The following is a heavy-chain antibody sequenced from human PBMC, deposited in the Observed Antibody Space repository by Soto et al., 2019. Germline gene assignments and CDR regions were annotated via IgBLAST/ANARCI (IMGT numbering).Heavy chain of an antibody. Sequence: QVQLQESGPGLVKPSETLSLTCTVSGASISTYYWSWIRQPPGQGLEWIGYIYYSGDTKSNPDLKSRVTISIDTSKNQFSLKLSSVTAADTAVYYCARRIAADSSGYNWYFDLWGRGTLVTVSS. J-gene: IGHJ2*01. CDR3: ARRIAADSSGYNWYFDL. CDR2: IYYSGDT. CDR1: GASISTYY. V-gene: IGHV4-59*08. D-gene: IGHD3-22*01.